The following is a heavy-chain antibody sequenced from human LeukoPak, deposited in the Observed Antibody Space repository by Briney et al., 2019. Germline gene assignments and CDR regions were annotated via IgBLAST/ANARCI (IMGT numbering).Heavy chain of an antibody. Sequence: SETLSLTCTVSGYSISSGYYWGWIRQPPGKGLEWIGSIYHSGSTYYNPSLKSRVTISVDTSKNQFSLKLSSVTAADTAVYYCVLTAQLDYWGQGTLVTVSS. CDR2: IYHSGST. V-gene: IGHV4-38-2*02. CDR3: VLTAQLDY. J-gene: IGHJ4*02. D-gene: IGHD6-6*01. CDR1: GYSISSGYY.